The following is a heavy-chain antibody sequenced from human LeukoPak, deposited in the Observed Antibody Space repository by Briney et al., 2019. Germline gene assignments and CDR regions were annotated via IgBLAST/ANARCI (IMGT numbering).Heavy chain of an antibody. J-gene: IGHJ3*02. V-gene: IGHV4-59*12. Sequence: PSETLSLTCTVSGGSISNYYWSWIRQPPGKGLEWIGYIYYTGSTNYNPSLKSRVTISVDTSKSQFSLKLSSVTAADTAVYYCARDGAPHYDFWSGYPRDINAFDIWGQGTMVTVSS. CDR2: IYYTGST. CDR1: GGSISNYY. CDR3: ARDGAPHYDFWSGYPRDINAFDI. D-gene: IGHD3-3*01.